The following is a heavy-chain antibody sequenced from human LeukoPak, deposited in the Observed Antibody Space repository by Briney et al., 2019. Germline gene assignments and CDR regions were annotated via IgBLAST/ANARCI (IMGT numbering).Heavy chain of an antibody. CDR3: AKAFVPYYYGMDV. Sequence: PGGSLRLSCAASGFTFSSYAMSWVRQAPGKGLEWVSAITGSGASTYYADSVKGRFTISRDNSKNTLYLQVNSLRAEETAVYYCAKAFVPYYYGMDVWGQGTTVTVS. CDR1: GFTFSSYA. CDR2: ITGSGAST. D-gene: IGHD2/OR15-2a*01. V-gene: IGHV3-23*01. J-gene: IGHJ6*02.